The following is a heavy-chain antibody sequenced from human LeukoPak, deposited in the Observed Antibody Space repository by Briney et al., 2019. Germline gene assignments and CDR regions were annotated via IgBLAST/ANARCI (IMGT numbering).Heavy chain of an antibody. D-gene: IGHD3-10*01. CDR2: INHSGST. CDR3: ARHPVRGEPGDY. Sequence: SETLSLTCAVYGGSFSGYYWSWIRQPPGKGLEWIGEINHSGSTNYNPSLRSRVTVSVHTSKNQLSLKLSSVTAADTAVYYCARHPVRGEPGDYWGQGTLVTASS. J-gene: IGHJ4*02. V-gene: IGHV4-34*01. CDR1: GGSFSGYY.